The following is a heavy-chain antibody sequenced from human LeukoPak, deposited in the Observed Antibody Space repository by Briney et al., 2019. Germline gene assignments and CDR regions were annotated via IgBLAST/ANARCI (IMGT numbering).Heavy chain of an antibody. CDR2: IKVDGSEK. J-gene: IGHJ4*02. Sequence: GGSLRLSCAASGFTFSTSWMSWVRQAPGKGLEWVANIKVDGSEKWYMGSVKGRFTISRDNAKNSLYLQMNSLRAEDTAVFYCAKGDYFDYWGQGTLVTVSS. D-gene: IGHD3-16*01. CDR3: AKGDYFDY. V-gene: IGHV3-7*01. CDR1: GFTFSTSW.